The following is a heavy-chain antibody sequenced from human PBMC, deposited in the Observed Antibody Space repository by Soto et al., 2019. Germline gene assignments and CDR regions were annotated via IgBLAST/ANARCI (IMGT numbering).Heavy chain of an antibody. J-gene: IGHJ6*02. V-gene: IGHV6-1*01. D-gene: IGHD6-6*01. CDR1: GDSVSSNSAA. Sequence: SETLSLTCAISGDSVSSNSAACNWVRQSPWRGLEWLGRTYYRSKWYNNYAVSVKSRITINPDTSKNQFSLQLNSVPPADTAVYYCARIHSSSSSDMDVWGQGTTVTVSS. CDR3: ARIHSSSSSDMDV. CDR2: TYYRSKWYN.